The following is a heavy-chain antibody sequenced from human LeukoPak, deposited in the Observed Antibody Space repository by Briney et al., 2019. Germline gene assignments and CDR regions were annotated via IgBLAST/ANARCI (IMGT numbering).Heavy chain of an antibody. CDR2: IYSRVT. CDR3: ARDSGTTGEVKFVP. J-gene: IGHJ5*02. Sequence: SETLSLTCTVSGGSISSYYLSWIREPAGKGLEWIGRIYSRVTTYNPSLKSRVTMSADTSRNHVSLTLNSVTAADTAVYYCARDSGTTGEVKFVPWGQGTLVTVSS. V-gene: IGHV4-4*07. CDR1: GGSISSYY. D-gene: IGHD3-10*01.